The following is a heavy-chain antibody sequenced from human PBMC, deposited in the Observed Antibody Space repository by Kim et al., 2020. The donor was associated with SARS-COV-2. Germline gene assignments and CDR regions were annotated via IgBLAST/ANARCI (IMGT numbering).Heavy chain of an antibody. D-gene: IGHD2-2*01. V-gene: IGHV1-18*01. Sequence: ASVKVSCKASGYTFTSYGISWVRQAPGQGLEWMGWISAYNGNTNYAQKLQGRVTMTTDTSTSTAYMELRSLRSDDTAVYYCARVSGCSSTSCPTTVYYYYYGMDVWGQGTTVTVSS. CDR1: GYTFTSYG. CDR3: ARVSGCSSTSCPTTVYYYYYGMDV. CDR2: ISAYNGNT. J-gene: IGHJ6*02.